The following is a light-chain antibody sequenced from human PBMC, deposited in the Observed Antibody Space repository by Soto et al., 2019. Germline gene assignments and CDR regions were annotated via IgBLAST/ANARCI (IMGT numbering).Light chain of an antibody. CDR3: QQYNSSPGT. V-gene: IGKV1-5*01. CDR1: QRMSGW. CDR2: DAS. Sequence: DIQMTQSPSTLSASVGDTVTITCRASQRMSGWLAWHQQKPGKAPKLLIYDASSLESGVPSRFSGSGSATEFTLTITSRQPDDLATYYCQQYNSSPGTFGKGTKVDI. J-gene: IGKJ1*01.